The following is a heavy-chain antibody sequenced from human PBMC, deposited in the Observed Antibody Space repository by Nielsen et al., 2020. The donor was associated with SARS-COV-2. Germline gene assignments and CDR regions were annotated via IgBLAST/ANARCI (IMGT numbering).Heavy chain of an antibody. CDR1: GSTFSSYV. D-gene: IGHD2-15*01. J-gene: IGHJ4*02. V-gene: IGHV3-48*03. Sequence: GESLKISCAASGSTFSSYVMNWVRQAPGKGLEWVSYISRDGGATYYADSVKGRFTISRDNAKSSVYLEMNSLRADDTAVYYCAKAPDCSGGSCYSPPDYWGQGALVTVSS. CDR2: ISRDGGAT. CDR3: AKAPDCSGGSCYSPPDY.